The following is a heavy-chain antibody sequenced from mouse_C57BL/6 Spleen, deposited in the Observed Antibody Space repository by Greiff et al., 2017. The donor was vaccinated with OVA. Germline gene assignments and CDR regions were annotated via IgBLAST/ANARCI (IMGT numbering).Heavy chain of an antibody. Sequence: QVQLQQSGAELVQPGASVKMSCKASGYTFTSYWITWVKQRPGQGLEWIGDIYPGSGSTNYNEKFKSKATLTVATSSSTAYMQLSSLTSEDSAVYYCARRGFSTPGFAYWGQGTLVTVSA. V-gene: IGHV1-55*01. CDR3: ARRGFSTPGFAY. CDR1: GYTFTSYW. CDR2: IYPGSGST. D-gene: IGHD5-1*01. J-gene: IGHJ3*01.